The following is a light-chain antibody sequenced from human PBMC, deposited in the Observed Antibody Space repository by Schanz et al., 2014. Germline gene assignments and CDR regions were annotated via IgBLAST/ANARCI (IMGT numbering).Light chain of an antibody. CDR2: AAS. CDR3: QQYGSSLLT. Sequence: EIVLTQSPGTLSLSPGERATLSCRASQSLSSDYLAWYQQRPGQAPRLLIYAASSRATGIPDRFSGSGSGTDFTLIISRLEPEDSAVYYCQQYGSSLLTFGGGTKVEIK. CDR1: QSLSSDY. V-gene: IGKV3-20*01. J-gene: IGKJ4*01.